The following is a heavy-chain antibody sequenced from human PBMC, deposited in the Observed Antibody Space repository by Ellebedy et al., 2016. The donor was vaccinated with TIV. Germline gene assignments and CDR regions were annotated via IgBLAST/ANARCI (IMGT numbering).Heavy chain of an antibody. D-gene: IGHD3-16*01. Sequence: GESLKISCAASGFTFSRNWMSWVRQAPGKGLEWVANVNKDGSEKYYVDSVKGRFTISRDNANNSLYLQMNSLRGDDTAIYYCARDGYHYAMDVWGQGTTVTVSS. CDR3: ARDGYHYAMDV. V-gene: IGHV3-7*01. CDR1: GFTFSRNW. CDR2: VNKDGSEK. J-gene: IGHJ6*02.